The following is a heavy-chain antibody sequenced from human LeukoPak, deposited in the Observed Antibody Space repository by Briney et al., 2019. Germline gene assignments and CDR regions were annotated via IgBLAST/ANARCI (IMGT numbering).Heavy chain of an antibody. CDR2: ISAYNGNT. CDR1: GYTFTSYG. V-gene: IGHV1-18*01. D-gene: IGHD2-2*02. J-gene: IGHJ4*02. Sequence: GASVEVSCKASGYTFTSYGISWVRQAPGQGLEWMGWISAYNGNTNYAQKLQGRVTMTTDTSTSTAYMELRSLRSDDTAVYYCARLGYCSSTSCYTVDYWGQGTLVTVSS. CDR3: ARLGYCSSTSCYTVDY.